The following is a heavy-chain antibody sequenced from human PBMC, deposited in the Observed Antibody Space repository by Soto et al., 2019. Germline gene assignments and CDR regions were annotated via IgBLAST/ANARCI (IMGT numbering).Heavy chain of an antibody. D-gene: IGHD4-17*01. CDR1: GYTFTSYG. CDR3: ARDRSTYGDLDY. Sequence: ASVKVSCNASGYTFTSYGISWVRQAPGQGLEWMGWISAYNGNTNYAQKLQGRVTMITDTSTSTAYMELRSLRSDDTAVYYCARDRSTYGDLDYWGQGTLVTVSS. V-gene: IGHV1-18*01. CDR2: ISAYNGNT. J-gene: IGHJ4*02.